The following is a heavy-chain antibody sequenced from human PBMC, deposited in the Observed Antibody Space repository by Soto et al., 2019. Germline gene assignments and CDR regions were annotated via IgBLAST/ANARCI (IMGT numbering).Heavy chain of an antibody. CDR3: AKDFNWGSGD. Sequence: QVQLVESGGGVVQPGRSLRLSCAASGFTFSSYGMHWVRQAPGKGLEWVAVISYDGSNKYYADSVKGRFTISRDNSKNTLYLQINSLRAEDTAVYYCAKDFNWGSGDWGQGTLLTVSS. CDR2: ISYDGSNK. D-gene: IGHD7-27*01. V-gene: IGHV3-30*18. J-gene: IGHJ4*02. CDR1: GFTFSSYG.